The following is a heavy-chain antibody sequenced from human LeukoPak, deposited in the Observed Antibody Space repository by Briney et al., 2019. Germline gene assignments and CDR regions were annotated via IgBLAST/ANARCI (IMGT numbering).Heavy chain of an antibody. Sequence: GGSLRLSCAASGFTFSSYAMSWVRQAPGKGLEWVSAISGSGGSTYYADSVKGRFTISRDNAKNTVYLQMNSLRPEDTAVYYCARDRFYIPDVWGKGTTVTVSS. CDR2: ISGSGGST. CDR3: ARDRFYIPDV. CDR1: GFTFSSYA. J-gene: IGHJ6*04. V-gene: IGHV3-23*01. D-gene: IGHD3-10*01.